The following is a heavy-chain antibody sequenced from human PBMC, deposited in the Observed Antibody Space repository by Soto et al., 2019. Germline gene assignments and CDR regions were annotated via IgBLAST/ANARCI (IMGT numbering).Heavy chain of an antibody. J-gene: IGHJ4*02. CDR1: GGSFTSNNW. D-gene: IGHD1-7*01. CDR3: ASRDPGTSVDY. CDR2: IYRTGST. V-gene: IGHV4-4*02. Sequence: QVQLQESGPGLVKPSGTLSLTCAVSGGSFTSNNWWTWVRQPPGQGLEWIGEIYRTGSTNYNPSPKRRVTISPDKSGNPFSLKVTSLTAADTAVYYCASRDPGTSVDYWGQGTLVTVSS.